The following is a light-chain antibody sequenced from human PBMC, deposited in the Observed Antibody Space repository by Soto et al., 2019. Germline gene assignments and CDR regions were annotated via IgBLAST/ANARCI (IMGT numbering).Light chain of an antibody. CDR1: QSVSSNY. CDR3: HHYGSSPRT. V-gene: IGKV3-20*01. CDR2: VAS. Sequence: EIVLTQSPGTLSLSPGDRATLSCRASQSVSSNYLAWYQQKPGQAPRLLIYVASMRATGIPDRFSASGSGTDFTLTIRRLEPEDFAMYFCHHYGSSPRTFGQGTKVEIK. J-gene: IGKJ1*01.